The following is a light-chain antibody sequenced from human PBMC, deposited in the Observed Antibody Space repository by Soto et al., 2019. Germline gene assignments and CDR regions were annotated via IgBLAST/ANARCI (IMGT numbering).Light chain of an antibody. J-gene: IGKJ3*01. CDR3: MQGTHWPFT. CDR1: QSLVYGSGNIY. Sequence: DFGITHSPLSLRVTLGQPASISCRSSQSLVYGSGNIYLNWFQQRPGQSPRRLIYMVSIRDSGVPDRFSGSGSGTDFTLKISRVEAEDVGVYYCMQGTHWPFTLGPGTKVDIK. V-gene: IGKV2-30*01. CDR2: MVS.